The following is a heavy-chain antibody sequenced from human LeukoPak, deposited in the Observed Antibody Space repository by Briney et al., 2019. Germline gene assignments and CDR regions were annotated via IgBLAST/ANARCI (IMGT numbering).Heavy chain of an antibody. CDR3: LWNDGSGSYYY. V-gene: IGHV1-69*04. D-gene: IGHD3-10*01. Sequence: ASVKVSCKASGGTFSSYAISWVRQAPGQGLEWMGRIIPILDIGNYAQKFQGRVTITADRSTSTAYMELSSLRSEDTAIYYCLWNDGSGSYYYWGQGTLVTVSS. CDR1: GGTFSSYA. CDR2: IIPILDIG. J-gene: IGHJ4*02.